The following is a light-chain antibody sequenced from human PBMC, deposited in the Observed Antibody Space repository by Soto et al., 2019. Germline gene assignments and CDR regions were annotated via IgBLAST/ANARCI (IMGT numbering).Light chain of an antibody. CDR3: QEYYSAPYT. Sequence: DIRMTQSPSSLSASVGDRVTITCRASLGISNYLAWSQQKPGKTPNLLIFGASTLQSRVPSRFSGSGSGTDLTLTISSLQPEDVAPDYCQEYYSAPYTFGPATKVNI. V-gene: IGKV1-27*01. CDR2: GAS. J-gene: IGKJ3*01. CDR1: LGISNY.